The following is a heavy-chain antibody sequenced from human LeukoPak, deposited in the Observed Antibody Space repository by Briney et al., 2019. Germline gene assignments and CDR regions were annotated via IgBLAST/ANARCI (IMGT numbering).Heavy chain of an antibody. D-gene: IGHD3-22*01. CDR2: ISGSGGST. CDR1: GFTFSSYG. CDR3: AKSSAYYYDSSGYYPFDY. Sequence: TGGSLRLSCAASGFTFSSYGMSWVRQAPGKGLEWVSAISGSGGSTYYADSVKGRFTISRDNSKNTLYLQMNSLRAEDTAVYYCAKSSAYYYDSSGYYPFDYWGQGTLVTVSS. J-gene: IGHJ4*02. V-gene: IGHV3-23*01.